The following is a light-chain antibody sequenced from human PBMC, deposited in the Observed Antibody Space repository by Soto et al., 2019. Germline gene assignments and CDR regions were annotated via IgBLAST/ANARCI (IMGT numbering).Light chain of an antibody. V-gene: IGLV2-14*01. CDR1: SSDVGNYIF. CDR2: DIN. Sequence: QSALTQPASVSGSTGQSITISCTGTSSDVGNYIFVSWYRQHTGKAPKLMIYDINNRPSGVSNRFSGSKSGNTASLTISGLQAEDEADYYCVSYTTSASYVFGTGTKLTVL. J-gene: IGLJ1*01. CDR3: VSYTTSASYV.